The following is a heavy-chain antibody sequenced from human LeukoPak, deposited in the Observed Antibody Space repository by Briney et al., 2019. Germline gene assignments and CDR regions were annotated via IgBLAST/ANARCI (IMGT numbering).Heavy chain of an antibody. CDR3: ARDLNPQSIGMRAFDI. Sequence: ASVKVSCKASGYTFTNFYLHWVRQAPGQGLEWMGIINPTTGSTSYAQKLQGRVTMTRDMSTSTVYMELSSLRSEDTAVYFCARDLNPQSIGMRAFDIWGQGTMVTASS. CDR1: GYTFTNFY. V-gene: IGHV1-46*01. CDR2: INPTTGST. J-gene: IGHJ3*02. D-gene: IGHD1-14*01.